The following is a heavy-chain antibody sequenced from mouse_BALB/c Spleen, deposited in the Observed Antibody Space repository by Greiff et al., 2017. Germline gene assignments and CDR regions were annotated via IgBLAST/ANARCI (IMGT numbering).Heavy chain of an antibody. CDR1: GFNIKDTY. Sequence: VHVKQSGAELVKPGASVKLSCTASGFNIKDTYMHWVKQRPEQGLEWIGRIDPANGNTKYDPKFQGKATITADTSSNTAYLQLSSLTSEDTAVYYCAPHLAWFAYWGQGTLVTVSA. CDR3: APHLAWFAY. J-gene: IGHJ3*01. V-gene: IGHV14-3*02. CDR2: IDPANGNT.